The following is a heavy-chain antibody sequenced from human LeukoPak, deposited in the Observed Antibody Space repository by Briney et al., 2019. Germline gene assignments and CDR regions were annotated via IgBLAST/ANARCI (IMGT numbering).Heavy chain of an antibody. CDR1: GFTFSSYS. CDR2: ITSSNNYI. V-gene: IGHV3-21*01. Sequence: GGSLRLSCAGSGFTFSSYSMNWVRQAPGKGLEWVSSITSSNNYIYYADSMKGRFTISRDNSKNTLYLQMNSLRAEDTAVYYCARDLPTYYYDSSGLDAFDIWGQGTMVTVSS. CDR3: ARDLPTYYYDSSGLDAFDI. D-gene: IGHD3-22*01. J-gene: IGHJ3*02.